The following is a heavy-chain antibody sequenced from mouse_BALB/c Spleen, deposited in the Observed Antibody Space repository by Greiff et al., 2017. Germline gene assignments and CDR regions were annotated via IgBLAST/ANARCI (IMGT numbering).Heavy chain of an antibody. CDR2: ISSGSSTI. J-gene: IGHJ4*01. D-gene: IGHD1-1*01. Sequence: EVKLVESGGGLVQPGGSRKLSCAASGFTFSSFGMHWVRQAPEKGLEWVAYISSGSSTIYYADTVKGRFTISRDNPKNTLFLQMTSLRSEDTAMYYCARSRYYDRDYAMDYWGQGTSVTVSS. V-gene: IGHV5-17*02. CDR1: GFTFSSFG. CDR3: ARSRYYDRDYAMDY.